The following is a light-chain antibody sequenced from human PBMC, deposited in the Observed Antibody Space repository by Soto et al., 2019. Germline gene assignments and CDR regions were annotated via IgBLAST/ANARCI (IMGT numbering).Light chain of an antibody. CDR2: GNS. V-gene: IGLV1-40*01. CDR1: SSNIGAGYD. J-gene: IGLJ2*01. CDR3: QSYDSSPHVV. Sequence: QSVLTQPPSVSGAPGQRVTISCTGSSSNIGAGYDVHWYQQLPGTAPKLLIYGNSNRPSGVPDRFSGSKSGTSASLAITGLQAEDEADYYCQSYDSSPHVVFGGRTKVTVL.